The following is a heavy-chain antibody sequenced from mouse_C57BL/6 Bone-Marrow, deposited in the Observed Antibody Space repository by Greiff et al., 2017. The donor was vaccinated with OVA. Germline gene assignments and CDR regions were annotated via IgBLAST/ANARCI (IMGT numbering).Heavy chain of an antibody. CDR1: GFTFSSYA. Sequence: EVKLVESGGGLVKPGGSLKLSCAASGFTFSSYAMSWVRQTPEKRLEWVATISDGGSYTYYPDNVKGRFTISRDNAKNNLYLQMSHLKSEDTAMYYCARYGYYVDYWGQGTTLTVSS. J-gene: IGHJ2*01. V-gene: IGHV5-4*03. CDR2: ISDGGSYT. CDR3: ARYGYYVDY. D-gene: IGHD2-2*01.